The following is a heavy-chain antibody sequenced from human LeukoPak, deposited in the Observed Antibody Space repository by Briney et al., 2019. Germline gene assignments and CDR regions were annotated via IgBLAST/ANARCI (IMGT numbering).Heavy chain of an antibody. CDR2: ISGSGGST. D-gene: IGHD3-3*01. CDR3: AKDVLRFLEWMGPFDY. CDR1: GFTFSSYA. Sequence: PGGSLRLSCAASGFTFSSYAMSWVRQAPGKGLEWVSAISGSGGSTYYADSVKGRFTIPRDNSKNTLYLQMNSLRAEDTAVYYCAKDVLRFLEWMGPFDYWGQGTLVTVSS. V-gene: IGHV3-23*01. J-gene: IGHJ4*02.